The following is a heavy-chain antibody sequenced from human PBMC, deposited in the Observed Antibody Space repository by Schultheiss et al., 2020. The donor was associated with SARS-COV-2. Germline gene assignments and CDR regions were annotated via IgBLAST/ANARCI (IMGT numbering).Heavy chain of an antibody. CDR2: IYYSGST. D-gene: IGHD1-26*01. CDR3: ARGGYSSALDY. J-gene: IGHJ4*02. V-gene: IGHV4-59*12. CDR1: GGSISSYY. Sequence: SETLSLTCTVSGGSISSYYWSWIRQHPGKGLEWIGSIYYSGSTNYNPSLKSRVTISVDTSKNQFSLKLSSVTAADTAVYYCARGGYSSALDYWGQGTLVTVSS.